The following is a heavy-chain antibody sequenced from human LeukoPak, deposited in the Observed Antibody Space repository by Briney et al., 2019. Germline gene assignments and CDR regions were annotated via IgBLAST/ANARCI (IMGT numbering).Heavy chain of an antibody. Sequence: SETLSLTCTVTGGSISSYYWSWIRQPPGKGLEWIGYIYYSGSTNYNPSLKSRVTISVDTSKNQFSLKLSSVTAADTAVYYCARGSAEVPIDYWGQGTLVTVSS. CDR1: GGSISSYY. CDR2: IYYSGST. CDR3: ARGSAEVPIDY. D-gene: IGHD2-2*01. J-gene: IGHJ4*02. V-gene: IGHV4-59*01.